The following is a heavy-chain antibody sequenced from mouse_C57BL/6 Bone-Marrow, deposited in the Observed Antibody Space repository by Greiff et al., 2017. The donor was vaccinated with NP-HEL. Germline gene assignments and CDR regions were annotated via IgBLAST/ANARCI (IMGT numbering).Heavy chain of an antibody. CDR3: ARSDYDGDGWWNYYAMDY. J-gene: IGHJ4*01. CDR1: GYTFTSYW. Sequence: QVQLQQPGAELVKPGASVKLSCKASGYTFTSYWMHWVKQRPGRGLEWIGRIDPNSGGTKYNEKIKSKATLTVDKPSSTAYMQLSSLTSEDSAVYYRARSDYDGDGWWNYYAMDYWGQGTSVTVSS. CDR2: IDPNSGGT. D-gene: IGHD2-4*01. V-gene: IGHV1-72*01.